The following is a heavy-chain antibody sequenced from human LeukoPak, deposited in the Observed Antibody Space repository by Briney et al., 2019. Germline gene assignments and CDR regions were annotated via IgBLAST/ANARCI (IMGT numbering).Heavy chain of an antibody. V-gene: IGHV4-39*07. D-gene: IGHD3-22*01. CDR3: ARWYYYDSSGYYYFDY. CDR2: IYYSGST. Sequence: SETLSLTCTVSGGSISSSSYYWGWIRQPPGKGLEWIGSIYYSGSTYYNPSLKSRVTMSVDTSKNQFSLKLSSVTAADTAVYYCARWYYYDSSGYYYFDYWGQGTLVTVSS. J-gene: IGHJ4*02. CDR1: GGSISSSSYY.